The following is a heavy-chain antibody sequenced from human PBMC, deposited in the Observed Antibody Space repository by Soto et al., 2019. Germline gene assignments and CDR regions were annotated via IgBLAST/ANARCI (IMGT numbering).Heavy chain of an antibody. J-gene: IGHJ4*02. Sequence: GGSLRLSCAASGFTFTKAWMSWVRQAPGRELEWVGRIRSKTDGGTTDYPAPVQGRFTISRDDSKNTLYLQMSSLRIEDTAVYYCSTRTIASAGFDSWGQGTLVTVSS. D-gene: IGHD6-13*01. V-gene: IGHV3-15*07. CDR3: STRTIASAGFDS. CDR1: GFTFTKAW. CDR2: IRSKTDGGTT.